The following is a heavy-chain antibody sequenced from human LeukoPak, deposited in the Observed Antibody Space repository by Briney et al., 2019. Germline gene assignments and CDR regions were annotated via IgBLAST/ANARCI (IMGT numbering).Heavy chain of an antibody. J-gene: IGHJ5*02. D-gene: IGHD6-13*01. CDR3: ARGRQRYYSSSWPNWFDP. CDR1: GYSISSGYY. V-gene: IGHV4-38-2*02. Sequence: SETLSLTCTVSGYSISSGYYWSWIRQPPGKGLEWIGEINHSGSTNYNPSLKSRVTISVDTSKNQFSLKLSSVTAADTAVYYCARGRQRYYSSSWPNWFDPWGQGTLVTVSS. CDR2: INHSGST.